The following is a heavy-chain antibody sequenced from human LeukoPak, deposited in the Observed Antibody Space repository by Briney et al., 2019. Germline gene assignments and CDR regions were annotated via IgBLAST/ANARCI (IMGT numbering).Heavy chain of an antibody. V-gene: IGHV3-9*03. Sequence: PGGSLRLSCAASGFPFDEHAMQWVRQAPGKGLEWVSGISWSSDRVGYEDSVKGRFTISRDNAKNSLYLQMNSLRAEDMALSYCAKHMTRPYRSRLDFDYWGQGTLVTVSS. CDR2: ISWSSDRV. D-gene: IGHD6-19*01. J-gene: IGHJ4*02. CDR3: AKHMTRPYRSRLDFDY. CDR1: GFPFDEHA.